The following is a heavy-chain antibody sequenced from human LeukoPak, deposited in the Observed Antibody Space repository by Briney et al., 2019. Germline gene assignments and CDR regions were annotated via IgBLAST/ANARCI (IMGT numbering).Heavy chain of an antibody. CDR3: AKAWASSRDFDY. CDR2: IKKTGSET. Sequence: PGGSLRLSCAASGFTFSHFWMSWVRQAPGKGLEWVAYIKKTGSETYYVDSVKGRFTITRDNTRNSLFLQMYSLRAEDTAVYYCAKAWASSRDFDYWGQGTLVTVSS. D-gene: IGHD6-13*01. J-gene: IGHJ4*02. CDR1: GFTFSHFW. V-gene: IGHV3-7*01.